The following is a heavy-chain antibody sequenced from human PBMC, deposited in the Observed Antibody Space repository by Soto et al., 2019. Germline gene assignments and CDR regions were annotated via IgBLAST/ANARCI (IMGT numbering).Heavy chain of an antibody. CDR3: AGRDCTNNICNFY. J-gene: IGHJ4*02. CDR2: INSDGSST. V-gene: IGHV3-74*01. D-gene: IGHD2-8*01. Sequence: GGSLRLSCAASGFAFTSYWMHWVRQPPGKGLVWVSRINSDGSSTSYADSVKGRFTISRDNAKNTLYLQMNSLRAEDTAIYYCAGRDCTNNICNFYWGQGALVTSPQ. CDR1: GFAFTSYW.